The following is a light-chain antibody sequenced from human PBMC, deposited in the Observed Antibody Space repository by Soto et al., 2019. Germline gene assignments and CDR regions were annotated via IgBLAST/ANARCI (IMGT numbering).Light chain of an antibody. CDR1: QSISSY. J-gene: IGKJ4*01. CDR2: AAS. Sequence: DIQMTQSPSSLSASVGDRVTITCRASQSISSYLNWYQQKPVKAPKLLIYAASSLQSGVPSRFSGSGSGTDFTLTISSLQPEDFATYYCQQSYSTPGLTFGGGTKVDI. CDR3: QQSYSTPGLT. V-gene: IGKV1-39*01.